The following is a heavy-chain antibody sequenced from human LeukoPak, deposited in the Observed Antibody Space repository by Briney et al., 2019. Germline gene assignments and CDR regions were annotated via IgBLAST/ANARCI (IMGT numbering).Heavy chain of an antibody. CDR2: MNNGPGAT. J-gene: IGHJ6*02. CDR3: AKTHYDLLDV. Sequence: GGSLRLSCAASGFSFSTSPMSWVRQPPGKGLEWVSAMNNGPGATFYRDSVRGRFAISRDDSKSTLYLQMNSLRAGDTGTYYCAKTHYDLLDVWGQGTTVTVSS. V-gene: IGHV3-23*01. D-gene: IGHD5-12*01. CDR1: GFSFSTSP.